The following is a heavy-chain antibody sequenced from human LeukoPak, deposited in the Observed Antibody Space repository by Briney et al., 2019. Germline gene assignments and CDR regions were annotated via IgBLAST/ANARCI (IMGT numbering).Heavy chain of an antibody. D-gene: IGHD5-12*01. CDR2: IYSGGST. J-gene: IGHJ4*02. CDR3: ARGRYSGYVFDY. Sequence: GGSLRLSCAASGFTVSSNYMSWARQAPGKGLEWVSVIYSGGSTYYADSVKGRFTISRDNSKNTLYLQMNSLRAEDTAVYYCARGRYSGYVFDYWGQGTLVTVSS. V-gene: IGHV3-53*01. CDR1: GFTVSSNY.